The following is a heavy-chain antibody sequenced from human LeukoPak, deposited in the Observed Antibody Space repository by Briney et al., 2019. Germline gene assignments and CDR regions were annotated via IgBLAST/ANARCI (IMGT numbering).Heavy chain of an antibody. CDR1: EFIFSKYW. V-gene: IGHV3-7*02. J-gene: IGHJ1*01. CDR3: YGANAEH. CDR2: INQDGTEK. D-gene: IGHD4-23*01. Sequence: GGSLRLSCEASEFIFSKYWMSWVRQAPEKGLEWVARINQDGTEKYSVDSVKGRFTISRDNAKNTLYLQMNSLRAEDTAVYYCYGANAEHWGQGTLVTVSS.